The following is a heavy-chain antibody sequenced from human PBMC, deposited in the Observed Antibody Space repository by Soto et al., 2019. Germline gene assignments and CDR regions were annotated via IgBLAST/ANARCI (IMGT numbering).Heavy chain of an antibody. J-gene: IGHJ3*02. V-gene: IGHV1-58*01. CDR2: IVVGSGNT. D-gene: IGHD3-22*01. Sequence: RASVKVSCKASGFTFTSSAVQWVRQARGQRLEWIGWIVVGSGNTNYAQKFQERVTITRDMSTSTAYMELSSLRSEDTAVYYCAALYHYDSSGYSDAFDIWGQGTMVTVSS. CDR3: AALYHYDSSGYSDAFDI. CDR1: GFTFTSSA.